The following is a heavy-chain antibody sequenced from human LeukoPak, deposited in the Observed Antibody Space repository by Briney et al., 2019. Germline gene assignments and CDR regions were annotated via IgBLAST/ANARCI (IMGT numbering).Heavy chain of an antibody. CDR1: GGTFVSYA. D-gene: IGHD1-26*01. J-gene: IGHJ4*02. V-gene: IGHV1-69*13. CDR2: IIPIFGTA. Sequence: SVKVSCKASGGTFVSYAISWVRQAPGQGLEWMGGIIPIFGTANYAQKFQGRVTITADESTSTAYMVLSSLRSEDTAVYYCARDVQDSGSYNFDYGGRGTLVTVSS. CDR3: ARDVQDSGSYNFDY.